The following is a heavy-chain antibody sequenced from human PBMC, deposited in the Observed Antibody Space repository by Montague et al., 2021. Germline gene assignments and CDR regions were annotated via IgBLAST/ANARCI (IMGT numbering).Heavy chain of an antibody. J-gene: IGHJ3*01. CDR1: GFSLATSGVG. V-gene: IGHV2-5*02. D-gene: IGHD6-13*01. CDR3: APKIAAHKAHDGFSV. CDR2: IFWDDDK. Sequence: PALVKPTQTLTLTCTFSGFSLATSGVGVAWLRQPPGKALEWLALIFWDDDKRYSPSLKSRPTITKDTTKNQEVLTLTNMDPVDTATYFCAPKIAAHKAHDGFSVWGQGTVVTVSA.